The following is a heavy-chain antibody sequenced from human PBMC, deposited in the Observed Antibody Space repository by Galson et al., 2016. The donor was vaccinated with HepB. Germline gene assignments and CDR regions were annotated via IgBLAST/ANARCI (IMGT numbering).Heavy chain of an antibody. Sequence: SLRLSCAASGFTFSKHWMSWVRQAPGKGLEWVANIKEDGSATHYVDSVKGRFTISKDNAKNSLYLQMNSLRVEDTAMYYCTRDPWPAAFDIFGQGTMVTVSS. CDR3: TRDPWPAAFDI. CDR2: IKEDGSAT. V-gene: IGHV3-7*01. J-gene: IGHJ3*02. CDR1: GFTFSKHW.